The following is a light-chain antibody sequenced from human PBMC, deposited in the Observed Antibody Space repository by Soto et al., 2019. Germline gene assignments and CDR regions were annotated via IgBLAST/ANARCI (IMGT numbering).Light chain of an antibody. CDR2: DVS. V-gene: IGLV2-14*01. CDR1: SSDVGGYNY. J-gene: IGLJ2*01. Sequence: QSALTQPASVSGSAGQSSTISCTGTSSDVGGYNYVSWYQQHPGKAPKLMIYDVSNRPSGVSNRFSGSKSGNTASLTISGLQAEDEADYYCSSYTSSSTLVVFGGGTKPTVL. CDR3: SSYTSSSTLVV.